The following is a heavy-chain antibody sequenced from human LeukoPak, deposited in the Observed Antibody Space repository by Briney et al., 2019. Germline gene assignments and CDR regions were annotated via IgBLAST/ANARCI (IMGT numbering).Heavy chain of an antibody. CDR2: IYSGGST. J-gene: IGHJ4*02. CDR3: ARRPTAMANHFDY. CDR1: GFTVSDNY. Sequence: GGSLRLSCAASGFTVSDNYMTWVRQAPGKGLEWVSVIYSGGSTYYADSVKGRFTISRDSSENTLYLQMNSPRPEDTAVYYCARRPTAMANHFDYWGQGTLVTVSS. V-gene: IGHV3-66*02. D-gene: IGHD5-18*01.